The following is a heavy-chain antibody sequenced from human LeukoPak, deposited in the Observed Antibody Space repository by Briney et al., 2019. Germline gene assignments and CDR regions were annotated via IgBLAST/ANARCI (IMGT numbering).Heavy chain of an antibody. CDR1: GGTFSSYA. D-gene: IGHD3-9*01. CDR2: ISYDGSNK. CDR3: AKVALGYDILTGYYIDY. V-gene: IGHV3-30*04. J-gene: IGHJ4*02. Sequence: SCKASGGTFSSYAMHWVRQAPGKGLEWVAVISYDGSNKYYADSVKGRFTISRDNSKNTLYLQMNSLRAEDTAVYYCAKVALGYDILTGYYIDYWGQGTLVTVSS.